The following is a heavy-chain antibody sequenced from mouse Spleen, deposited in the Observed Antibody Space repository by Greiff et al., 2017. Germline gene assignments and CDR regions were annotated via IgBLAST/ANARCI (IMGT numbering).Heavy chain of an antibody. CDR1: GFTFSSYA. CDR2: ISSGGSYT. CDR3: ASGGYGNYEHYFDD. J-gene: IGHJ2*01. Sequence: EVKLVESGGGLVKPGGSLKLSCAASGFTFSSYAMSWVRQTPEKRLEWVATISSGGSYTYYPDSVKGRFTISRDNAKNTLYLQMSSLRSEDTAMYYCASGGYGNYEHYFDDWGQGTTLTVSS. D-gene: IGHD2-10*02. V-gene: IGHV5-9-1*01.